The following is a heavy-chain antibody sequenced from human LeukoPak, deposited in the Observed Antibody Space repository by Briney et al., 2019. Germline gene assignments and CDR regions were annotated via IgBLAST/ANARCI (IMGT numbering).Heavy chain of an antibody. Sequence: GGSLRLSCTASGFTFGDYAMSWVRQAPGKGLEWVGFIRSKAYGETTEYAASVRGRFAISRDDSKSIAYLQMNSLQTEDTAVYYCTRDIGPVTGTTWHFDSWGQGTLVIVSS. V-gene: IGHV3-49*04. D-gene: IGHD1-20*01. CDR2: IRSKAYGETT. J-gene: IGHJ4*02. CDR1: GFTFGDYA. CDR3: TRDIGPVTGTTWHFDS.